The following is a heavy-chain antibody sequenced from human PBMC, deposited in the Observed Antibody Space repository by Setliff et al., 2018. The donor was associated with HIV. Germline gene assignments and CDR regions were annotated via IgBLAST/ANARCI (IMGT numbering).Heavy chain of an antibody. CDR3: ARGQGVHFWVNDAFDI. V-gene: IGHV1-24*01. CDR1: GYTLTELS. CDR2: FDPEDGET. Sequence: ASVKVSCKVSGYTLTELSMHWVRQAPGKGLEWMGGFDPEDGETIYAQKFQGRVTMTEDTSTDTAYMDLSSLRSEDTAVYYCARGQGVHFWVNDAFDIWGQGTMVTVSS. J-gene: IGHJ3*02. D-gene: IGHD3-10*01.